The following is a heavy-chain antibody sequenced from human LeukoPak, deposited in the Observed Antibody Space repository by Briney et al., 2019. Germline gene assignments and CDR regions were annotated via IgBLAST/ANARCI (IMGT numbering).Heavy chain of an antibody. Sequence: SETLSLTCTVSGGSISSSSYYWGWIRQPPGKGLEWIGSIYYSGSTYYNPSLKSRVTISVDTSKNQFSLKLSSVTAADTAVYYCARDSHRCGGDSCYDYHYYMDVWGKGTTVTVSS. CDR2: IYYSGST. CDR3: ARDSHRCGGDSCYDYHYYMDV. D-gene: IGHD2-21*01. J-gene: IGHJ6*03. V-gene: IGHV4-39*07. CDR1: GGSISSSSYY.